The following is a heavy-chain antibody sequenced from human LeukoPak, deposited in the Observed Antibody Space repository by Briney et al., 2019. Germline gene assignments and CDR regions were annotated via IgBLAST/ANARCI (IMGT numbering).Heavy chain of an antibody. J-gene: IGHJ6*02. CDR2: IHTSGDT. V-gene: IGHV3-53*01. CDR3: AKDGAAGAIDYYYYGMDV. Sequence: GGSLRLSCAASGLTGSHNYVSWVRQAPGKGLEWVSAIHTSGDTCFADSVKGRFTISRDISKNTLYLQMNSLRDEDTAVYYCAKDGAAGAIDYYYYGMDVWGQGTTVTVSS. D-gene: IGHD6-13*01. CDR1: GLTGSHNY.